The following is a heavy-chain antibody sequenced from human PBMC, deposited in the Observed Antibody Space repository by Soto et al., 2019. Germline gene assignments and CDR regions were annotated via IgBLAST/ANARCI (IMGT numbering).Heavy chain of an antibody. CDR2: ISHDGSKK. Sequence: GGSLRLSCAASGFTFSNYGMHWVRQAPGRGLEWVAVISHDGSKKYYADSVKGRFTISRDNSKNTLYLQMNSLRAEDTAVYYCAKDLGVLVWFGESSGSSHGMDVWGQGTTVTVSS. CDR1: GFTFSNYG. D-gene: IGHD3-10*01. CDR3: AKDLGVLVWFGESSGSSHGMDV. J-gene: IGHJ6*02. V-gene: IGHV3-30*18.